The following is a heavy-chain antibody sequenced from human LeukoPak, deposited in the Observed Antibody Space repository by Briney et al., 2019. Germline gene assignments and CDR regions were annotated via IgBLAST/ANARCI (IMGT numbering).Heavy chain of an antibody. D-gene: IGHD3-16*01. V-gene: IGHV1-2*02. J-gene: IGHJ6*03. CDR2: INPNSGGT. CDR1: GYTFTGYY. CDR3: ARCWATYYYYMDV. Sequence: GASVKVSCKASGYTFTGYYMHWVRQAPGQGLEWMGWINPNSGGTNYAQKFQGRVTMTRDTSISTAYMELSRLRSDDTAVYYCARCWATYYYYMDVWGKGTTVTVSS.